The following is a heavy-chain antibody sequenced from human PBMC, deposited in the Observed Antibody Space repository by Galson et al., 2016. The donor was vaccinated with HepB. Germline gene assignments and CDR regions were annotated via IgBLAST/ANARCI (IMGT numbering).Heavy chain of an antibody. CDR1: GIPLRNYA. D-gene: IGHD3-22*01. V-gene: IGHV3-23*01. J-gene: IGHJ4*02. CDR3: ATGDDSSGRFDY. Sequence: SLRLSCAASGIPLRNYAMSWVRQAPGKGLEWVSAISYNGANTYYADSVKGRFTISRDISKNTLFLQMHSLRVEDTAVYYCATGDDSSGRFDYWGRGTLVTVSS. CDR2: ISYNGANT.